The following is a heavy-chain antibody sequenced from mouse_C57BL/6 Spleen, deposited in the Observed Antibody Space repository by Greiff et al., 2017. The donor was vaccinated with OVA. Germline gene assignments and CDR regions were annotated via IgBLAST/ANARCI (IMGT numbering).Heavy chain of an antibody. CDR1: GYTFTDYY. CDR2: INPNNGGT. D-gene: IGHD3-2*02. V-gene: IGHV1-26*01. Sequence: VQLQQSGPELVKPGASVKISCKASGYTFTDYYMNWVKQSHGKSLEWIGDINPNNGGTSYNQKFKGKATLTVDKSSSTAYMELRSLTSEDSAVYYCARWGSSGHDYWGQGTTLTVSS. J-gene: IGHJ2*01. CDR3: ARWGSSGHDY.